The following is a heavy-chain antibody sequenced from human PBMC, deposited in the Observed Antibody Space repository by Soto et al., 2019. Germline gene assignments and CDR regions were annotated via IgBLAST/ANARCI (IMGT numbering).Heavy chain of an antibody. CDR3: ARALPRRYYYDSSGYYYVFDY. V-gene: IGHV1-18*01. D-gene: IGHD3-22*01. J-gene: IGHJ4*02. CDR2: ISAYNGNT. CDR1: GYTFTSYG. Sequence: QVQLVQSGAEVKKPGASVKVSCKASGYTFTSYGISWVRQAPGQGLEWMGWISAYNGNTNYAQKLQGRVTMTTDTSTSKAYMELRSLRSDDTAVYYCARALPRRYYYDSSGYYYVFDYWGQGTLVTVSS.